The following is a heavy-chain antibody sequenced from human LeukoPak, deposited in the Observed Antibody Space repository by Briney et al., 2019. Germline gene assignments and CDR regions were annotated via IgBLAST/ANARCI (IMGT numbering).Heavy chain of an antibody. D-gene: IGHD6-13*01. J-gene: IGHJ5*02. CDR3: ARQRGMAAGTSYNWFDP. V-gene: IGHV4-34*01. CDR2: INHSGST. CDR1: GGSFSGYY. Sequence: SETLSLTCAVYGGSFSGYYWSWIRQPPGKGLEWIGEINHSGSTNYNPSLKSRVTISVDTSKNQFSLKLSSVTAADTAVYYCARQRGMAAGTSYNWFDPWGQGTLVTVSS.